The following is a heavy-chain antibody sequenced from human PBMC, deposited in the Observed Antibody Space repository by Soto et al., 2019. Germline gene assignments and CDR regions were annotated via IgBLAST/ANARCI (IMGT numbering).Heavy chain of an antibody. CDR1: GFTFSSYS. V-gene: IGHV3-48*02. D-gene: IGHD3-22*01. CDR3: AKDPDYYDTSACS. J-gene: IGHJ5*02. CDR2: ISSSSSNI. Sequence: EVQLVESGGGLVQPGGSLRLSCAASGFTFSSYSMNWVRQAPGKGLERISYISSSSSNISYADSVTGRFTISRDNAKNSLYLQITSPRDEATAVYYWAKDPDYYDTSACSWGQRTLVTVAS.